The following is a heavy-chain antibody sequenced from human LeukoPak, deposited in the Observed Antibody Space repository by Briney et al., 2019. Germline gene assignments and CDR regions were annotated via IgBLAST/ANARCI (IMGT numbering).Heavy chain of an antibody. CDR3: ARHGYDSSGYYYVMGD. V-gene: IGHV4-59*08. D-gene: IGHD3-22*01. CDR1: GGSIRSCY. CDR2: IYYSGST. Sequence: SDTLSLTCTVSGGSIRSCYWSWIRQPPGKGLEWIGYIYYSGSTNYNPSLKSRVTISVDTSKNQFSLKMSSVTAADTAVYYCARHGYDSSGYYYVMGDWGQGTLVTVSS. J-gene: IGHJ4*02.